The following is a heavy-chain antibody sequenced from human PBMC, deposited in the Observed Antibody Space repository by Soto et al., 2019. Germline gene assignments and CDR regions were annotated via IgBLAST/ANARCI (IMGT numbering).Heavy chain of an antibody. Sequence: SVKVSCKASGGTFSSSAISWVRQAPGQGLEWMRGIIPIFGTANYAQKFQGRVTITADKSTSTAYMELSSLRSEDTAVYYCARGTRPYYDSSGYRYYYYYGMDVWGQGTTVTVSS. V-gene: IGHV1-69*06. CDR3: ARGTRPYYDSSGYRYYYYYGMDV. CDR2: IIPIFGTA. CDR1: GGTFSSSA. D-gene: IGHD3-22*01. J-gene: IGHJ6*02.